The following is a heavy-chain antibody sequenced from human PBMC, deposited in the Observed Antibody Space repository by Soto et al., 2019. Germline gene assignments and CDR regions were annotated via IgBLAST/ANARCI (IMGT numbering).Heavy chain of an antibody. CDR1: GFTFTSYS. CDR3: AREMGACSDSSCYPGPYDS. V-gene: IGHV3-48*02. J-gene: IGHJ5*02. CDR2: ITSKSTTI. D-gene: IGHD3-16*01. Sequence: PWGSLRLSCAASGFTFTSYSMNWVRQAPGQGLEWVSYITSKSTTIKYADSVKGRFTVSRDNAKNSLYLQLNSLRDEDTAVYYCAREMGACSDSSCYPGPYDSWRQGTLVTVS.